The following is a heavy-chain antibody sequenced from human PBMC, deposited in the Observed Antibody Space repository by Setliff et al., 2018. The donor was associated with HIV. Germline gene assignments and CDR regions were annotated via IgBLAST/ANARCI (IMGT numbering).Heavy chain of an antibody. V-gene: IGHV4-59*12. Sequence: ETLSLTCTVSGGSISSDYWSWIRQPPGKGLEWIGYIYYSGSTNYNPSLKSRVTISVATSKNQFSLRLTSLTAADTAIYYCATCRHRPSNWFDPWGQGTVVTVSS. CDR3: ATCRHRPSNWFDP. J-gene: IGHJ5*02. CDR1: GGSISSDY. CDR2: IYYSGST.